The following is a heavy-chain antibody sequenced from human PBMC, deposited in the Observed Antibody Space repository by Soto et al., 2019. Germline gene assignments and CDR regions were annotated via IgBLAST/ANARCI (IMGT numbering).Heavy chain of an antibody. J-gene: IGHJ4*02. D-gene: IGHD4-4*01. CDR1: GFSFRNYG. CDR2: ISWHSGTI. Sequence: GGSLRLSCAASGFSFRNYGMHWGRRVPGKGLEWVSGISWHSGTIGYADSVRGRFTISRDNAKNSLYLQMNSLRPEDTALYYCVKEKLYSNYEYYFDSWGQGTLVTVSS. CDR3: VKEKLYSNYEYYFDS. V-gene: IGHV3-9*01.